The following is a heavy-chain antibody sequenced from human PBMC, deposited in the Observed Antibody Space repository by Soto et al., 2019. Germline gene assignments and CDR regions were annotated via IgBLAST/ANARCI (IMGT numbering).Heavy chain of an antibody. Sequence: SETLSLTCTVSGGSISSGDYYWSWIRQPPGKGLEWIGYIYYSGSTYYNPSLKSRVTISVDTSKNQFSLKLSSVTAADTAVYYCARDFGARDYYDSSGYYYYYYGMDVWGQGTTVTVSS. D-gene: IGHD3-22*01. J-gene: IGHJ6*02. CDR3: ARDFGARDYYDSSGYYYYYYGMDV. V-gene: IGHV4-30-4*01. CDR1: GGSISSGDYY. CDR2: IYYSGST.